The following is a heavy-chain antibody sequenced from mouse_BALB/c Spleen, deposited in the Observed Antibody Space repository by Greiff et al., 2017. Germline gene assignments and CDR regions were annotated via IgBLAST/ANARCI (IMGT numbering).Heavy chain of an antibody. CDR2: IDPENGNT. CDR1: GFNIKDYY. CDR3: ARGDWDDY. V-gene: IGHV14-1*02. D-gene: IGHD4-1*01. J-gene: IGHJ2*01. Sequence: DVKLQESGAELVRPGALVKLSCKASGFNIKDYYMHWVKQRPEQGLEWIGWIDPENGNTIYDPKFQGKASITADTSSNTAYLQLSSLTSEDTAVYYCARGDWDDYWGQGTTLTVSS.